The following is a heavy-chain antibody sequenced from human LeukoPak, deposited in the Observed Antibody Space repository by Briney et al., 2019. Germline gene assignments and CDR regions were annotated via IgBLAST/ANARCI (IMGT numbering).Heavy chain of an antibody. CDR2: IYPGDSDT. J-gene: IGHJ3*02. V-gene: IGHV5-51*01. CDR3: ARQPNYDILTGPGYDAFDI. Sequence: GESLKISCKGSGYSFTSYWIGWVRQMPGKGLEWMGIIYPGDSDTRYSPSFQGRVTISADKSISTAYLQWSSLKASDTTMYYCARQPNYDILTGPGYDAFDIWGQGTMVTVSS. CDR1: GYSFTSYW. D-gene: IGHD3-9*01.